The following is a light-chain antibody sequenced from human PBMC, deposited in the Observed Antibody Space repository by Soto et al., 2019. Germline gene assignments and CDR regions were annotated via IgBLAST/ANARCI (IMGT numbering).Light chain of an antibody. J-gene: IGLJ1*01. CDR1: SSDVGGYNY. CDR3: TSYAGGNNV. V-gene: IGLV2-8*01. CDR2: EVN. Sequence: QSALTQPPSASGSPGQSVTISCTGTSSDVGGYNYVSWHQQHPGKVPKLMVYEVNKRPSGVPDRFSGSKSGNTASLTVSGLKAEDEADYYCTSYAGGNNVFGTGTKLTVL.